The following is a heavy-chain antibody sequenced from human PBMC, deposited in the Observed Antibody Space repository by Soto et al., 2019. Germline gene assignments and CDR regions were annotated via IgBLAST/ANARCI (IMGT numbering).Heavy chain of an antibody. CDR3: AKDRWRDPSMIVVNWFDP. V-gene: IGHV3-30*18. J-gene: IGHJ5*02. CDR1: GFTFSSYG. CDR2: ISYDGSNK. D-gene: IGHD3-22*01. Sequence: PGGSLRLSCAASGFTFSSYGMHWVRQAPGKGLEWVAVISYDGSNKYYADSVKGRFTISRDNSKNTLYLQMNSLRAEDTAVYYCAKDRWRDPSMIVVNWFDPWGQGTLVTVSS.